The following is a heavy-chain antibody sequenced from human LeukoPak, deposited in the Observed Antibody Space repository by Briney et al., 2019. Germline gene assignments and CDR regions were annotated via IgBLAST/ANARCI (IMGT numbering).Heavy chain of an antibody. D-gene: IGHD3-22*01. CDR2: IYSGGDT. V-gene: IGHV3-53*01. CDR1: GFIVSDID. J-gene: IGHJ4*02. Sequence: GGSLRLSCAASGFIVSDIDLSWVRQAPGKGLEWVSIIYSGGDTHHADSVKGRFTISRDNYKNTLYLQMKSLRADDTAVYYCARGCYYERSSSCPFDYWGQGTLVTVSS. CDR3: ARGCYYERSSSCPFDY.